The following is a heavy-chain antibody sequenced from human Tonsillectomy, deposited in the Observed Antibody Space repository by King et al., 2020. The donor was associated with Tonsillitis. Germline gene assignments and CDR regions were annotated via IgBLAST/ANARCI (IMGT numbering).Heavy chain of an antibody. V-gene: IGHV3-23*04. CDR1: GFTFKNYA. D-gene: IGHD3-9*01. CDR2: VSGSGGNT. CDR3: AKPTGYLHALEI. J-gene: IGHJ3*02. Sequence: VQLVESGGGLVQPGGSLRLSCAASGFTFKNYAMSWVRQAPGKGLEWVSTVSGSGGNTYYADSVRGRFTISRDNSNDTLFLQMNTLRAEDTAVYYCAKPTGYLHALEIWGHGTRGTVSS.